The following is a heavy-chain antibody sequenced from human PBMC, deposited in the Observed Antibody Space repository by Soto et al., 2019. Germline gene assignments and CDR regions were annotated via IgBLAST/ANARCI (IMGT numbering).Heavy chain of an antibody. Sequence: QVQLVESGGGVVQPGRSLRLSCAASGFTFSSYAMHRVRQAPGKGLEWVAVISYDGSNKYYADSVKGRFTISRDNSKNTLYLQMNSLRAEDTAVYYCARDSIAARPNMGDYYYYYGMDVWGQGTTVTVSS. V-gene: IGHV3-30-3*01. CDR1: GFTFSSYA. CDR3: ARDSIAARPNMGDYYYYYGMDV. J-gene: IGHJ6*02. D-gene: IGHD6-6*01. CDR2: ISYDGSNK.